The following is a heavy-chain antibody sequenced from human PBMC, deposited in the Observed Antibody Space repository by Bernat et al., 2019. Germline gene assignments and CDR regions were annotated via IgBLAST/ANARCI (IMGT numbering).Heavy chain of an antibody. CDR2: ISSSSSYT. Sequence: QVQLVESGGGLVKPGGSLRLSCAASGFTFSDYYMSWIRQAPGKGLEWVSYISSSSSYTNYADSVKGRFIISRDNAKNSLYLQMNSLRAEDTAVYYCARGTVAGSPPPFDYWGQGTLVTVSS. V-gene: IGHV3-11*06. J-gene: IGHJ4*02. CDR1: GFTFSDYY. CDR3: ARGTVAGSPPPFDY. D-gene: IGHD2-15*01.